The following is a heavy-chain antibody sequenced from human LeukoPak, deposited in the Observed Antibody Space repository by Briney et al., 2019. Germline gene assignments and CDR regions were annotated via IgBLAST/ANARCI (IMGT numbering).Heavy chain of an antibody. CDR1: GFTFSSYS. J-gene: IGHJ4*02. Sequence: GGSLRLSCAASGFTFSSYSMNWVRLAPGKGLEWVSSISSSSRYIYFADSLKGRLTIPRDNAKNSLYLQMNSLRAEDTAVYYCARVLEAASFDYWGQGILVTVSS. D-gene: IGHD6-25*01. CDR3: ARVLEAASFDY. CDR2: ISSSSRYI. V-gene: IGHV3-21*01.